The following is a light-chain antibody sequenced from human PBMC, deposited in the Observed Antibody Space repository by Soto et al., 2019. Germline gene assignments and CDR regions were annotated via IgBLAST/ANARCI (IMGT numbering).Light chain of an antibody. J-gene: IGKJ4*01. V-gene: IGKV1-39*01. CDR1: QSISNY. CDR3: QQSYSTPRT. Sequence: DIQMTQSPSSLSASVGDRVTITCRASQSISNYLNWYQQKPGIAPKLLIYGASSLQSGVPSRVSGSGYGTDFPLPISSLQPEVSAIYYCQQSYSTPRTFGGGTSVEIK. CDR2: GAS.